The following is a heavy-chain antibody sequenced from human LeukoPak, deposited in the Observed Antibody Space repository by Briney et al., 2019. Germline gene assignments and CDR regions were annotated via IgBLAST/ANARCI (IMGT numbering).Heavy chain of an antibody. J-gene: IGHJ3*02. Sequence: GGSLRLSCAASGFTLSNAWRSWVRQAPGKGLKWVGRIKSKSDGETTDYAAPVKGRFTISRDDSKNTLYLQMNSLKTEDTAVYYCTARLHPDAFDIWGQGTLVTVSS. CDR2: IKSKSDGETT. CDR3: TARLHPDAFDI. CDR1: GFTLSNAW. V-gene: IGHV3-15*01. D-gene: IGHD5-18*01.